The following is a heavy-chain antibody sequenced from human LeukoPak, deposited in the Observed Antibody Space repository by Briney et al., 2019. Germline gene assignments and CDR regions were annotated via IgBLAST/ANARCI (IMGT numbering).Heavy chain of an antibody. CDR2: NYTSGST. J-gene: IGHJ6*02. D-gene: IGHD2-15*01. V-gene: IGHV4-61*02. CDR1: GGSISSGSYY. CDR3: ARGTPRVVVAATYGMDV. Sequence: SETLSLTCTVSGGSISSGSYYWTWIPQPAGKVLEWIGRNYTSGSTNYNPSLQSRVPISVDTSKNQFSLKLSSVTAADTAVYYCARGTPRVVVAATYGMDVWGQGTTVTVSS.